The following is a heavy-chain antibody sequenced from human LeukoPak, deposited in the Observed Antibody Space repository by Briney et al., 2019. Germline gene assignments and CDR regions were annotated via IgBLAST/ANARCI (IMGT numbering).Heavy chain of an antibody. Sequence: SETLSLTCTVSGGSISSYYWSWIRQPAGKGLEWIGRIYTSGSTNYNPSLKSRVTMSVHTSKNQFSLKLSSVTAADTAVYYCARGRVGSSRLEYFQHWGQGTLVTVSS. J-gene: IGHJ1*01. D-gene: IGHD6-13*01. CDR2: IYTSGST. CDR1: GGSISSYY. V-gene: IGHV4-4*07. CDR3: ARGRVGSSRLEYFQH.